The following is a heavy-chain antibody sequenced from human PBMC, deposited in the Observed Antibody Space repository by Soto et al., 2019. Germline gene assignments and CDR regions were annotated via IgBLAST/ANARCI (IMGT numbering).Heavy chain of an antibody. V-gene: IGHV3-30-3*01. D-gene: IGHD1-26*01. CDR2: ISYDGSNK. J-gene: IGHJ4*02. CDR1: GFTFSSYA. CDR3: ARDGIEWELLLAY. Sequence: PGGSLRLSCAASGFTFSSYAMHWVRQAPGKGLEWVAVISYDGSNKYYADSVKGRFTISRDNSENTLYLQMNSLRAEDTAVYYCARDGIEWELLLAYWGQGTLVTVSS.